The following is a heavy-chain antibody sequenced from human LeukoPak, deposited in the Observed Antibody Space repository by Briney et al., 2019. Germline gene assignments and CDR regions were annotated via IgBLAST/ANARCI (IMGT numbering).Heavy chain of an antibody. Sequence: PGGSLRLSCAASGFTFSSYWMSWVRQAPGKGLERVANIKEDGSEKNYVDSVKGRFTISRDNAKNSLYLQMNSLRAEDTALYYCARDSADNLDWGQGTLVTVSS. CDR2: IKEDGSEK. V-gene: IGHV3-7*01. J-gene: IGHJ4*02. CDR1: GFTFSSYW. CDR3: ARDSADNLD. D-gene: IGHD3-9*01.